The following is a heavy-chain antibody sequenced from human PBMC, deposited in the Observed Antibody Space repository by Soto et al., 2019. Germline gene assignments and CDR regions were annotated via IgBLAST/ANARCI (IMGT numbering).Heavy chain of an antibody. J-gene: IGHJ4*02. CDR2: ISGGGGST. V-gene: IGHV3-23*01. Sequence: QPGGSLRLSCAASGFTFSSYGMSWVRQAPGKGLEWVSSISGGGGSTYYADSVKGRFTISRDNSKNTLYLQVSSLRAEDTAVYYCANRNDYGSGSYFPFDHWGQGTLVTVSS. CDR3: ANRNDYGSGSYFPFDH. D-gene: IGHD3-10*01. CDR1: GFTFSSYG.